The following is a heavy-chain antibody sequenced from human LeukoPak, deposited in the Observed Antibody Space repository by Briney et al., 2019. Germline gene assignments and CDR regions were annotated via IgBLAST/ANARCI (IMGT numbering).Heavy chain of an antibody. D-gene: IGHD3-16*01. J-gene: IGHJ3*02. CDR1: GGSISSGSYY. V-gene: IGHV4-39*07. CDR2: MYHSGST. CDR3: ASYTDAFDI. Sequence: SETLSLTCTVSGGSISSGSYYWSWIRQPPGKGLEWIGSMYHSGSTYHNPSLKSRVTISVDTSKNQFSLKLSSVTAADTAVYYCASYTDAFDIWGQGTMVTVSS.